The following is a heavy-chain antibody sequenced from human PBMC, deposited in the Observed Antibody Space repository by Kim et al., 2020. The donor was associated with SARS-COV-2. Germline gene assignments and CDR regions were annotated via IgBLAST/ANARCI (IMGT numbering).Heavy chain of an antibody. CDR1: GGSISSGGYY. V-gene: IGHV4-31*03. D-gene: IGHD3-10*01. CDR3: ARVLDSPQWEMYYYGPNWFDP. CDR2: IYYSGST. J-gene: IGHJ5*02. Sequence: SETLSLTCTVSGGSISSGGYYWSWIRQYPGKGLEWIGYIYYSGSTYYNPSLKSRVTISVDTSKNQFSLKLSSVTAADTAVYYCARVLDSPQWEMYYYGPNWFDPWGQGTLVTVSS.